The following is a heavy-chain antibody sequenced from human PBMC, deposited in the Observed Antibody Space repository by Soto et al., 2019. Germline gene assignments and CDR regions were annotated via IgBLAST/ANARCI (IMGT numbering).Heavy chain of an antibody. D-gene: IGHD3-22*01. CDR2: IYYSGST. Sequence: SETLSLTCTVSGGSISSSSYYWGWIRQPPGKGLEWIGSIYYSGSTYYNPSLKSRVTISVDTSKNQFSLKLSSVTAADTAVYYCARLSYDSSTYPRLHFDYWGQGTLVTVS. CDR3: ARLSYDSSTYPRLHFDY. J-gene: IGHJ4*02. CDR1: GGSISSSSYY. V-gene: IGHV4-39*01.